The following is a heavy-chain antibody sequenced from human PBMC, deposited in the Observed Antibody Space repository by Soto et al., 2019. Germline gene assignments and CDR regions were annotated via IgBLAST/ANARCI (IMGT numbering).Heavy chain of an antibody. J-gene: IGHJ4*02. D-gene: IGHD1-26*01. CDR1: GFTFSSFA. Sequence: EVQLLESGGGLVQPGGSLRLSCAASGFTFSSFAMRWVRQAPGKGLEWVSSSSGSGDSAYYADSVKGRFTISRDNSKNTLYLQMNSLRAEDPAVYYCARRGSGNYYDYWGQGTLVTVSS. V-gene: IGHV3-23*01. CDR3: ARRGSGNYYDY. CDR2: SSGSGDSA.